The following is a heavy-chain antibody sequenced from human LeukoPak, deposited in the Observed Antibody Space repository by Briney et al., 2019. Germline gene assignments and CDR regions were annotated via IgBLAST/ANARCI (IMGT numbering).Heavy chain of an antibody. Sequence: PGGSLRLSCAASGFTFSGYGMHWVRQAAGKGLEWVAVIWYDGSAQDYAESVKGRFTISRDNSRNMLFLQMNSLRAEDTAIYYCAREKWYVHGDHNLDYWGQGTLVTVSS. CDR1: GFTFSGYG. CDR3: AREKWYVHGDHNLDY. D-gene: IGHD4-17*01. J-gene: IGHJ4*02. V-gene: IGHV3-33*01. CDR2: IWYDGSAQ.